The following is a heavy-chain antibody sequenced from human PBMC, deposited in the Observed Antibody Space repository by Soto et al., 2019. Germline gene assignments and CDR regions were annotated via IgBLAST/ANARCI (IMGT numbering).Heavy chain of an antibody. CDR1: GGTFSSYA. CDR3: ASYYYDSSGYYYPYYYGMDV. J-gene: IGHJ6*02. V-gene: IGHV1-69*06. Sequence: SVKVSCKASGGTFSSYAISWVRQAPGQGLEWMGGIIPIFGTANYAQKFQGRVTITADKSTSTAYMELSSLRSEDTAVYYCASYYYDSSGYYYPYYYGMDVWGQGTTVTVSS. CDR2: IIPIFGTA. D-gene: IGHD3-22*01.